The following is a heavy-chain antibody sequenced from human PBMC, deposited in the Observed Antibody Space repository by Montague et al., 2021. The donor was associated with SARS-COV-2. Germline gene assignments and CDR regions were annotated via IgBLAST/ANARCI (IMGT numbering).Heavy chain of an antibody. J-gene: IGHJ4*02. CDR2: IYYSGST. CDR1: GGSISSYY. Sequence: SETLSLTCTVSGGSISSYYWSWIRQPSGKGLEWIGYIYYSGSTNYNPSLKSRVTISVDTSKNQFSLKLSSVTAADTAVYYCARADFWSGYLYFDYWGQGTLVTVSS. CDR3: ARADFWSGYLYFDY. D-gene: IGHD3-3*01. V-gene: IGHV4-59*08.